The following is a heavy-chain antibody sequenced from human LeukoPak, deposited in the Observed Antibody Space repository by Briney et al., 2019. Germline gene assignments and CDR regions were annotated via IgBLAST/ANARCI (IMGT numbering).Heavy chain of an antibody. V-gene: IGHV3-7*01. CDR2: IKEDGGEK. D-gene: IGHD2-2*01. CDR3: ARTEIVVVTAACDY. Sequence: GGSLRLSCAASGFTFSKYWMTWIRQAPGKGLEWVANIKEDGGEKYYVDSVKGRFTISRDNAKNSLYLQMNSLRAEDTAVYYCARTEIVVVTAACDYWGQGTLVTVSS. CDR1: GFTFSKYW. J-gene: IGHJ4*02.